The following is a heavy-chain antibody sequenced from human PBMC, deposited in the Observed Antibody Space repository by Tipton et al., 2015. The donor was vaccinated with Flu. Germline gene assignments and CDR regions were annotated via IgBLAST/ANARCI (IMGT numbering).Heavy chain of an antibody. CDR2: VSRTGST. CDR3: ARRDYSNYVSDPKSWFDP. D-gene: IGHD4-11*01. V-gene: IGHV4-38-2*01. CDR1: GDSISSDYH. J-gene: IGHJ5*02. Sequence: TLSLSCAVSGDSISSDYHWGWVRQFPGKGLEWIGTVSRTGSTIYNPSLMSRVTISIDTSKNQFSLKMKSVTATDMAVYYCARRDYSNYVSDPKSWFDPWGQGTLVAVSS.